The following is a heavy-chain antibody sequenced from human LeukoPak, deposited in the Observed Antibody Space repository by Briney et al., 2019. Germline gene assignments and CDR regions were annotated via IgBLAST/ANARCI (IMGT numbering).Heavy chain of an antibody. CDR1: GFNFDDYT. V-gene: IGHV3-9*01. Sequence: PGGSLRLSCAASGFNFDDYTMHWVRQPPGKGLEWVSGISWNSDFIVYGDSVKSRFTISRDNAKNSLYLQMNSLRADDTAVYYCARDAWHIVVVTAIPFDYWGQGTLVTVSS. J-gene: IGHJ4*02. CDR3: ARDAWHIVVVTAIPFDY. CDR2: ISWNSDFI. D-gene: IGHD2-21*02.